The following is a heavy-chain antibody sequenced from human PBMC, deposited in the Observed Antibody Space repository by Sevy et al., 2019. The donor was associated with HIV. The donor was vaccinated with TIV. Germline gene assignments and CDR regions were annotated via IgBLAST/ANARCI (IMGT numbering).Heavy chain of an antibody. CDR2: INPSGGST. CDR3: ARSSYYYGSGSYFINWFDP. D-gene: IGHD3-10*01. Sequence: ASVKVSCKASGYTFTSYYMHWVRQAPGQGLEWMGIINPSGGSTSYAQKFQGRVTMTRETSTSTVYMELSSLRTEDTAVYYCARSSYYYGSGSYFINWFDPWGQGTLVTVSS. J-gene: IGHJ5*02. CDR1: GYTFTSYY. V-gene: IGHV1-46*01.